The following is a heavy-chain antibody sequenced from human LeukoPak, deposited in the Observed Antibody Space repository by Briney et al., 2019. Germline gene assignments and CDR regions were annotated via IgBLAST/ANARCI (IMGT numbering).Heavy chain of an antibody. D-gene: IGHD5-12*01. Sequence: PGGSLRLSCAASGFTFITYAMSWVRQAPGKGLEWVSAISGSAGSTYYADSVKGRFTISRDNSKNTLYLQMNSLRAEDTAVYYCARDFLKSGYDWWLDYYYGMDVWGQGTTVTVSS. CDR1: GFTFITYA. J-gene: IGHJ6*02. CDR2: ISGSAGST. V-gene: IGHV3-23*01. CDR3: ARDFLKSGYDWWLDYYYGMDV.